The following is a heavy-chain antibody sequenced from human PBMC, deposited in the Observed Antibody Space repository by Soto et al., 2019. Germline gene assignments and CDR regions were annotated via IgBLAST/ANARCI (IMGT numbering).Heavy chain of an antibody. CDR3: TRDRGGNFYGGFDY. V-gene: IGHV3-74*01. J-gene: IGHJ4*02. Sequence: EVQLVESGGGLVQPGGSLRLSCAASGFTFNNYWMHWVRQAPGKGLVWVSRINIEGSTTDYADSVRGRFAISRDNAKNTLYLQINSLRDEDTAVHYCTRDRGGNFYGGFDYWGRGTLVTVSP. CDR2: INIEGSTT. CDR1: GFTFNNYW. D-gene: IGHD1-26*01.